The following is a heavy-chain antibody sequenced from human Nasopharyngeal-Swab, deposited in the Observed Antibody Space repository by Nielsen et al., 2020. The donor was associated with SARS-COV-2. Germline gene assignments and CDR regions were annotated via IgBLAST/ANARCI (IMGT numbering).Heavy chain of an antibody. J-gene: IGHJ4*02. CDR1: GFTFRSYA. CDR2: ISGSDGST. Sequence: GESLKISCEASGFTFRSYAMSWVRQAPGKGLEWVSGISGSDGSTFYADSVKGRFTISRDNSKSTLYLQMNSLRVGDTAVYYCARRRTYATFDYWGQGDLVTVSS. D-gene: IGHD2-8*01. V-gene: IGHV3-23*01. CDR3: ARRRTYATFDY.